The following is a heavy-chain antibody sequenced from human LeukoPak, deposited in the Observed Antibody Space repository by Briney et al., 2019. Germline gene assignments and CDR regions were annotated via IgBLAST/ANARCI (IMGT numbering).Heavy chain of an antibody. V-gene: IGHV3-11*04. CDR1: GFTFSDYY. Sequence: GGSLRLSCVGSGFTFSDYYMSWIRQVPGKGLEWVSYISNDSVDKYHVDSVRGRFTISRDNAKKSMYLQMSGLRVEDTAVYYCARRDWVSGAVRAFDIWGQGTMVTVSS. CDR3: ARRDWVSGAVRAFDI. CDR2: ISNDSVDK. D-gene: IGHD3-3*01. J-gene: IGHJ3*02.